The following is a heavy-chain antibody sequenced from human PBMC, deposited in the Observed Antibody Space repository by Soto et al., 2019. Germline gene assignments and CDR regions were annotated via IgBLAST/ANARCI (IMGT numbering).Heavy chain of an antibody. CDR2: ISSNGGST. V-gene: IGHV3-64D*06. J-gene: IGHJ4*02. CDR1: GFTFSSYA. Sequence: LRLSCSASGFTFSSYAMHWVRQAPGKGLEYVSAISSNGGSTYYADPVKGRFTISRDNSKNTLYLQMSSLRAEDTAVYYCVKSHNTVTTGWGFDYWGQGTLVTVS. CDR3: VKSHNTVTTGWGFDY. D-gene: IGHD4-17*01.